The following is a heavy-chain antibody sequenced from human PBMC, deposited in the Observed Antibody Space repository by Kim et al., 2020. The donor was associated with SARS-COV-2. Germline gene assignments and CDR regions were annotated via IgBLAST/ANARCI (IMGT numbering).Heavy chain of an antibody. CDR3: AREGASITMIVVLHYFDY. J-gene: IGHJ4*02. CDR1: GFTFSSYS. CDR2: ISSSSSTI. V-gene: IGHV3-48*02. D-gene: IGHD3-22*01. Sequence: GGSLRLSCAASGFTFSSYSMNWVRQAPGKGLEWVSYISSSSSTIYYADSVKGRFTISRDNAKNSLYLQMNSLRDEDTAVYYCAREGASITMIVVLHYFDYWGQGTLVTVSS.